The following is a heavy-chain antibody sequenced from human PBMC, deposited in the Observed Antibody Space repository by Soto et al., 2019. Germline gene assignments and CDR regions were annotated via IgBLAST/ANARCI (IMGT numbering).Heavy chain of an antibody. CDR1: GGSISSGDYY. CDR3: ARWVEVSLDYFDS. D-gene: IGHD2-15*01. J-gene: IGHJ4*02. V-gene: IGHV4-30-4*01. Sequence: PSATLSLTCTVSGGSISSGDYYWSWIRQPPGKGLEWIGYIYCSGSTYYNPSLKSRVTISVDTSMNQFSLNLSSMTAADTAVYYCARWVEVSLDYFDSWGQGTPVTVSS. CDR2: IYCSGST.